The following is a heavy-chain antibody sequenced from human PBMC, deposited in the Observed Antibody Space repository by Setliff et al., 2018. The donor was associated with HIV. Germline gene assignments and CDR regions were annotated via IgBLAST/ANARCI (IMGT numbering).Heavy chain of an antibody. CDR2: VIPVFGTG. D-gene: IGHD3-3*01. Sequence: SVKVSCKVSGGTFSDYAVTWVRRAPGQGLEWMGGVIPVFGTGNYAQKFQGRVTITTDESTRTAYMELRSLRSEDAAVYYCARVPSPFVQEGYFDDWGQGTLVTVSS. CDR3: ARVPSPFVQEGYFDD. CDR1: GGTFSDYA. J-gene: IGHJ4*01. V-gene: IGHV1-69*05.